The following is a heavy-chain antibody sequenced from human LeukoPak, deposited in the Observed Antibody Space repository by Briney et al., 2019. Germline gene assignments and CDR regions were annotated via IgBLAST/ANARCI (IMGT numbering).Heavy chain of an antibody. D-gene: IGHD3-3*01. CDR1: GFTFSSYW. CDR3: ATWKRITIFGVVIPSISYFDY. Sequence: AGGSLRLSCAASGFTFSSYWMSWVRQAPGKGLEWVANIKQDGSEKYYVDSVKGRFTISRDNAKNSLYLQMNSLRAEDTAVYYCATWKRITIFGVVIPSISYFDYWGQGTLVTVSS. V-gene: IGHV3-7*01. CDR2: IKQDGSEK. J-gene: IGHJ4*02.